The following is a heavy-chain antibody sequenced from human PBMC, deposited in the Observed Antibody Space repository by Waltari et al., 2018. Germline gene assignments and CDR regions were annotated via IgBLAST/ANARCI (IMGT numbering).Heavy chain of an antibody. J-gene: IGHJ4*02. CDR3: ASVRGYSGTRVDY. CDR1: GGSFSGYY. Sequence: QVQLQQWGAGLLKPSETLSLTCAVYGGSFSGYYWSWIPQPPGKGLEWIGEINHSGSTNYNPSLKSRVTISVDTSKNQFSLKLSSVTAADTAVYYCASVRGYSGTRVDYWGQGTLVTVSS. V-gene: IGHV4-34*01. CDR2: INHSGST. D-gene: IGHD5-12*01.